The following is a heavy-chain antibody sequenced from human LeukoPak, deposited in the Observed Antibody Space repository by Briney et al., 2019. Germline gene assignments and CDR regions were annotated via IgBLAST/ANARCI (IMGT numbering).Heavy chain of an antibody. Sequence: GASLKISCKGSGYRFTSYWIGWVRQLPGKGLEWMGIIYPGDSDTRYSPSFQGQVTISADKSISTAYLQWSSLKASDTAMYYCARYYDSSGYYFGGELYGDYWGQGTLVTVSS. CDR3: ARYYDSSGYYFGGELYGDY. CDR2: IYPGDSDT. J-gene: IGHJ4*02. D-gene: IGHD3-22*01. V-gene: IGHV5-51*01. CDR1: GYRFTSYW.